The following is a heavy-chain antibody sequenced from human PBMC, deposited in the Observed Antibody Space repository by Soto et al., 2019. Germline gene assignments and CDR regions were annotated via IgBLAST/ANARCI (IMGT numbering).Heavy chain of an antibody. V-gene: IGHV3-23*01. CDR2: ISGSGSST. J-gene: IGHJ4*02. CDR1: SGFTFSSHW. CDR3: AKGPYFGVVIINYFDY. D-gene: IGHD3-3*01. Sequence: GGSLRLSCVASSGFTFSSHWMHWVRQAPGKGLVWVSGISGSGSSTYYADSVKGRFTISRDNSKNTLYLQMNSLRAEDTAVYYCAKGPYFGVVIINYFDYWGQGTLVTVSS.